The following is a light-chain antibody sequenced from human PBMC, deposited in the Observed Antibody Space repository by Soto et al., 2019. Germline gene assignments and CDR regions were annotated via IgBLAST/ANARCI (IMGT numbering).Light chain of an antibody. CDR3: QQYDHWPFT. V-gene: IGKV3-15*01. CDR1: QSVSGN. Sequence: EIVMTQSPATLSVSPGERATLSCMASQSVSGNLAWYQKKPGQAPRLLIYGASTRATGLPARFSGSGSGTEFTLTISSLQSEDFALYYCQQYDHWPFTFGPGTKVDIK. J-gene: IGKJ3*01. CDR2: GAS.